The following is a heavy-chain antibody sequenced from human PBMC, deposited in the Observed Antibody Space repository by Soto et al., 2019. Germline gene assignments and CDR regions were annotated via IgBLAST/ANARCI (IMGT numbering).Heavy chain of an antibody. D-gene: IGHD4-4*01. Sequence: PSETLSLTCTVSGGSVSSGSYYWSWIRQPPGKGLEWIGYIYYSGSTNYNPSLKSRVTISVDTSKNQFSLKLSSVTAADTAVYYCARGLNDYSNYRLVDWGQGTLVTVSS. CDR2: IYYSGST. CDR3: ARGLNDYSNYRLVD. CDR1: GGSVSSGSYY. J-gene: IGHJ4*02. V-gene: IGHV4-61*01.